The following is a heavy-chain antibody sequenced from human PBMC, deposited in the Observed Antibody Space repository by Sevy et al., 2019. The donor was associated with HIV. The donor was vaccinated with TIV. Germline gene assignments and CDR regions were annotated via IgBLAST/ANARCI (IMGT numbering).Heavy chain of an antibody. CDR1: GGSISSYY. CDR2: IYYSGST. CDR3: ARGDIVVVPAAMPPPYYYGMDV. D-gene: IGHD2-2*01. Sequence: SETLSLTCTVSGGSISSYYWSWIRQPPGKGLEWIGYIYYSGSTNYNPSLKSRVTISVDTSKNQFSLKPSSVTVADPAVYYWARGDIVVVPAAMPPPYYYGMDVWGQGTTVTVSS. J-gene: IGHJ6*02. V-gene: IGHV4-59*01.